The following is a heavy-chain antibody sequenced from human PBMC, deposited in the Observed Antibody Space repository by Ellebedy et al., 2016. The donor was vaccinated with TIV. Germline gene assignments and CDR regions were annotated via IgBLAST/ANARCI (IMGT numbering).Heavy chain of an antibody. CDR1: GFTFGSFA. Sequence: GESLKISCAGSGFTFGSFAMHWVRQAPGKGLEWLSVISGGGDNTYSADSVRGRFAITRDNSKNTLFLQMNRLRIDDTALYYCAKGSSSGFNYDRVGYQYWGQGTLVAVSS. CDR3: AKGSSSGFNYDRVGYQY. V-gene: IGHV3-23*01. CDR2: ISGGGDNT. J-gene: IGHJ4*02. D-gene: IGHD3-22*01.